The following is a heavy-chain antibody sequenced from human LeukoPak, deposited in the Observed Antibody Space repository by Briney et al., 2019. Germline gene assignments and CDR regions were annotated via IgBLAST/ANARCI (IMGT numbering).Heavy chain of an antibody. D-gene: IGHD3-10*01. CDR2: ISSSSSYI. CDR3: ARGLWFGELFRGSQTN. J-gene: IGHJ4*02. V-gene: IGHV3-21*01. Sequence: PGGSLRLSCAASGFTFSSYSMNCVRQAPGKGLEWVSSISSSSSYIYYADSVKGRFTISRDNAKNSLYLQMNSLRAEDTAVYYCARGLWFGELFRGSQTNWGQGTLVTVSS. CDR1: GFTFSSYS.